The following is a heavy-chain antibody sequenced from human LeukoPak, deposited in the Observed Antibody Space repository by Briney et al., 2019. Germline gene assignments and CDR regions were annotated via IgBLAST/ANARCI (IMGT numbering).Heavy chain of an antibody. J-gene: IGHJ5*02. CDR3: AREYGDWVGGRPYNWFDP. CDR1: GYSISSGYY. Sequence: PSETLSLTCAVSGYSISSGYYWGWIRQPPGKGLEWIGYISYGGNTYYNPSLKSRVTISEDTSKKQFSLKLTSVIAADTAVYYCAREYGDWVGGRPYNWFDPWGQGTLVTVSS. CDR2: ISYGGNT. D-gene: IGHD4-17*01. V-gene: IGHV4-38-2*01.